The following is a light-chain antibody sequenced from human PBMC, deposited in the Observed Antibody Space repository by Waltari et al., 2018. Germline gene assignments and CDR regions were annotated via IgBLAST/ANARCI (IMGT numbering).Light chain of an antibody. CDR1: SSDVGRYNY. CDR3: NSYASNSNGL. J-gene: IGLJ2*01. CDR2: DVS. V-gene: IGLV2-14*03. Sequence: QSALTQPASVSASPGQSITISCTGTSSDVGRYNYFSWYQQHPGKAPKLLIYDVSNRPSGVPSRFSGSKSGNTASLTISGLQAADEAHYYCNSYASNSNGLFGGGTKLTIL.